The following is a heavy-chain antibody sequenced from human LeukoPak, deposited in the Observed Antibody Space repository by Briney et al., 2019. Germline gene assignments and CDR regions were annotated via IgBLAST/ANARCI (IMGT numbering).Heavy chain of an antibody. CDR3: ARGLYDSSGYFVDY. D-gene: IGHD3-22*01. J-gene: IGHJ4*02. V-gene: IGHV1-8*01. CDR2: MSPNSGDT. CDR1: GYTFTSYD. Sequence: ASVKVSCKASGYTFTSYDFNWVRQATGQRPEWMGWMSPNSGDTGYAQKFQDRVTMTRNTSISTAYMELSSLRSEDTAVYYCARGLYDSSGYFVDYWGQGTLVTVSS.